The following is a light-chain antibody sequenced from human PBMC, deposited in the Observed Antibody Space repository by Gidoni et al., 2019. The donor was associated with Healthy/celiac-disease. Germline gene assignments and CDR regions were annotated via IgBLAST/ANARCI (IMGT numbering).Light chain of an antibody. CDR3: QQSYSTPWT. V-gene: IGKV1-39*01. CDR2: AAS. J-gene: IGKJ1*01. CDR1: QSISSY. Sequence: DIQMTQSPSSLSASVGDRVTITCGASQSISSYLNWYQQKPGKAPKLLIYAASSLQSGVPSRFSGSGSGTDFTLTISSLQPEDFATYYCQQSYSTPWTFGQXTKVEIK.